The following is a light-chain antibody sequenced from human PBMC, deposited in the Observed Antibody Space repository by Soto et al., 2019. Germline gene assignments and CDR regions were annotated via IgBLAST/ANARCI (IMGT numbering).Light chain of an antibody. CDR2: GAS. CDR1: QSVSSN. CDR3: QQYNKGPVT. Sequence: EIVMTQSPATLSVPPGERGTLSCRASQSVSSNLAWYQQKPGQAPRLLIYGASTRATGIPARFSGSGSGTEFTLTISSLQSEDFAVYYCQQYNKGPVTFGQGTKV. J-gene: IGKJ1*01. V-gene: IGKV3-15*01.